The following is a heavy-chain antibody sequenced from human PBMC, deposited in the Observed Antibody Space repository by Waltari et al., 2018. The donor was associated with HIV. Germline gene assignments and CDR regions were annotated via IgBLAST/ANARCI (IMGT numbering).Heavy chain of an antibody. V-gene: IGHV1-18*01. CDR3: ARMLNDFWGGYSAVMDV. J-gene: IGHJ6*02. D-gene: IGHD3-3*01. CDR2: FSTYTGHT. CDR1: GYTFTSNG. Sequence: QAQLAQSGTEGKKPAASVKVSCKASGYTFTSNGTSRVRQAPGQGLAWKGWFSTYTGHTRAAQTLQGRVTMATDTSTSTAYLGLRSLRSDDAAVYYCARMLNDFWGGYSAVMDVWGQGTPVTVSS.